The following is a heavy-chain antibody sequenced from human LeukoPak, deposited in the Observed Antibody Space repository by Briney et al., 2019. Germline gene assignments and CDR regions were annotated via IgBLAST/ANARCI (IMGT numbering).Heavy chain of an antibody. J-gene: IGHJ4*02. CDR2: ISYDGSNK. CDR1: GFTFSSYG. V-gene: IGHV3-30*18. D-gene: IGHD3-10*01. CDR3: AKDEVKYYGSGSYSQLDF. Sequence: GGSLRLSCAASGFTFSSYGMHWVRQAPGKGLGWVAIISYDGSNKYYADSVKGRFTISRDNSKNTLYLQMNSLRAEDTAVYYCAKDEVKYYGSGSYSQLDFWGQGTLVTVSS.